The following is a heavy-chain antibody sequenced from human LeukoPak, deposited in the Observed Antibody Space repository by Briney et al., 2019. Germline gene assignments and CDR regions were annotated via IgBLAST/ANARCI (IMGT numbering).Heavy chain of an antibody. D-gene: IGHD3-10*01. V-gene: IGHV4-4*02. CDR1: GGSISSSNW. Sequence: SETLSLTCAVSGGSISSSNWWSWVRQPPGKGLEWIGEIYHSGSTNYNSSLKSRVTISVDKSKNQFSLRLSSVTAADTAVYYCARGREVRGVSPYYFDYWGQGTLVTVSS. CDR3: ARGREVRGVSPYYFDY. J-gene: IGHJ4*02. CDR2: IYHSGST.